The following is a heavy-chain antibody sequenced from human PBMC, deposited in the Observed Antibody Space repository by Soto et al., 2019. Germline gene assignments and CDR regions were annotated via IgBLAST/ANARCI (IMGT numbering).Heavy chain of an antibody. CDR1: GDSISSYF. D-gene: IGHD6-25*01. J-gene: IGHJ5*02. CDR3: AREKAAASTGWLDP. V-gene: IGHV4-4*07. Sequence: PSETLSLTCTVSGDSISSYFWSWIRQPAGKGLEWIGRVHTSGSTTYNPSLKSRVTMSVDTSKSQFSLKLTSVTAADTAVYYCAREKAAASTGWLDPWGQGTLVT. CDR2: VHTSGST.